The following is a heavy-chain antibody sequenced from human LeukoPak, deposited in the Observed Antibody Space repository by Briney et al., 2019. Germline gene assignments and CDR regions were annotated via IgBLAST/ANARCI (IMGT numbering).Heavy chain of an antibody. CDR3: ARKPAGSGSLGAFDI. V-gene: IGHV1-69*01. Sequence: SVKVSCKASGGTFSSYAISWVRQAPGQGLEWMGGIIPIFGTANYAQKFQGRVTITADESTSTAYMELSSLRSEDTAVYYCARKPAGSGSLGAFDIWGQGTMVTVSS. J-gene: IGHJ3*02. CDR2: IIPIFGTA. CDR1: GGTFSSYA. D-gene: IGHD1-26*01.